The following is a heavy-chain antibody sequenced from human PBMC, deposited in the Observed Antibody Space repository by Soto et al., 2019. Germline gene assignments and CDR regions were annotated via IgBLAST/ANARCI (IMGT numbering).Heavy chain of an antibody. CDR3: ARGRGGGGTYSGFDC. CDR1: GFTFSSYA. CDR2: ISYDGSNK. Sequence: QVQLVESGGGVVQPGRSLRLSCAASGFTFSSYAMHWVRQAPGKGLEWVAVISYDGSNKYYADSVKGRFTISRDNSKNTLYLQRNSLRAEDTAVYYCARGRGGGGTYSGFDCRGQGTLVTVSS. V-gene: IGHV3-30-3*01. J-gene: IGHJ4*02. D-gene: IGHD2-15*01.